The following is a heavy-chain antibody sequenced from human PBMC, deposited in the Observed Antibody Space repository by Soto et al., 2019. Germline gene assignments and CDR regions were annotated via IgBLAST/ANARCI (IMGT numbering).Heavy chain of an antibody. J-gene: IGHJ6*02. V-gene: IGHV1-18*01. CDR2: ISTYNGNT. Sequence: QVQLVQSGAEVKKPGASVKVSCKASGYSFITYGISWVRQAPGQGLEWMGWISTYNGNTNYAQKLQGRITMTTDTSTTTGYMELRSLGSDDTAVYYCARDRPTSSIRARDYYYAMDVWGQGTTVTVSS. CDR1: GYSFITYG. D-gene: IGHD6-6*01. CDR3: ARDRPTSSIRARDYYYAMDV.